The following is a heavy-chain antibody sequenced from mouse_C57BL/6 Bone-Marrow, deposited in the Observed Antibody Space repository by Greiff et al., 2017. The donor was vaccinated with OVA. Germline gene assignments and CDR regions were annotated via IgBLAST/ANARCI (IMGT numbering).Heavy chain of an antibody. CDR1: GFTFSDYG. CDR3: ASADSRRRYYAMDY. J-gene: IGHJ4*01. CDR2: ISSGSSTI. Sequence: DVKLVESGGGLVKPGGSLKLSCAASGFTFSDYGMHWVRQAPEKGLEWVAYISSGSSTIYYADTVKGRFTISRDNAKNTLFLQMTSLRSEDTAMYYCASADSRRRYYAMDYWGQGTSVTVSS. V-gene: IGHV5-17*01.